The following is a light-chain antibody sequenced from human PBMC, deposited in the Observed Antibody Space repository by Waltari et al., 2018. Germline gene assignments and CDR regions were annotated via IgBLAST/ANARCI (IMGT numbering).Light chain of an antibody. CDR1: QSVGSSS. CDR2: RAS. Sequence: EIVLTQSPGTASLSPGERVTLSCRPSQSVGSSSLAWYQKKPGQAPRLVIYRASSRATGIPDRVSGSGYGTDFSLTISRLEPEDCAVYYCQQHGTLPATFGQGTKVEIK. J-gene: IGKJ1*01. V-gene: IGKV3-20*01. CDR3: QQHGTLPAT.